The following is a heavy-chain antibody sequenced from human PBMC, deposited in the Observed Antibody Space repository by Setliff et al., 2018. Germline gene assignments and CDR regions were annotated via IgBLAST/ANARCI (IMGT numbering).Heavy chain of an antibody. CDR2: VHFTGST. CDR3: ARMSGFLYMDV. J-gene: IGHJ6*03. D-gene: IGHD3-3*01. Sequence: SETLSLTCNVSGASIRNFYWTWIRQPPGKGLEWIGYVHFTGSTNYNPSLKSRVTMSVDVSKNQFSLNLSSVTAADTAVYYCARMSGFLYMDVWGKGTTVTVSS. V-gene: IGHV4-59*08. CDR1: GASIRNFY.